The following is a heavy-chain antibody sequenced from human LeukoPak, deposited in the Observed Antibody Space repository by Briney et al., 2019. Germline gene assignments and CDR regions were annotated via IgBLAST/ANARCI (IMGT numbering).Heavy chain of an antibody. Sequence: ASETLSLTCTVSGCSISSGYYWGWIRQPPGKGLEWIGNMYHSGSTYYNPSLKSRVTISVDTSKNQFSLKLRSVTAADTAVYYCARVTVGYFDYWGQGTLVTVSS. V-gene: IGHV4-38-2*02. D-gene: IGHD4-17*01. CDR1: GCSISSGYY. J-gene: IGHJ4*02. CDR3: ARVTVGYFDY. CDR2: MYHSGST.